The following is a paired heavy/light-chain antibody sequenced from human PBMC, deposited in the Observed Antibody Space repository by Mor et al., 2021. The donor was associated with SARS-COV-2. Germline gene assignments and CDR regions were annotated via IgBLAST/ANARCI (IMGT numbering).Heavy chain of an antibody. D-gene: IGHD4-17*01. Sequence: QVQLQESGPGLVKPSETLSLTCTVSGGSIRSQYWSWIRQPPGKGLEWIGYIYYSGSTNYNPSLKSRVSISVDTSKNQLSLKLSSVTAADTAVYYCARVEYGGNRLHWFDPWGQGTLVTVSS. J-gene: IGHJ5*02. CDR2: IYYSGST. CDR1: GGSIRSQY. V-gene: IGHV4-59*11. CDR3: ARVEYGGNRLHWFDP.
Light chain of an antibody. V-gene: IGKV1-9*01. CDR3: QQLNSYPLT. CDR2: AAS. Sequence: DIQLTQSPSFLSASVGDRVTITCRATQGISSYLAWYQQKPGKAPKLLIYAASTLQSGVPSRFSGSGSETEFTLTISSLQPEDFATYYCQQLNSYPLTFGGGTKVEIK. CDR1: QGISSY. J-gene: IGKJ4*01.